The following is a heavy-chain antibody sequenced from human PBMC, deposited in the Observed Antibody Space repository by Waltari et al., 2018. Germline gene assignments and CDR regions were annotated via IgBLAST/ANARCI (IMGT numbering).Heavy chain of an antibody. Sequence: QVQLQESGPGLVKPSETLSLTCTVSGDSISTYSWNWIRQPPGKGLEWIGYICSSGRTNYKPSLKSRVSMSIDTSKNQFSLELTSVTAADTAVYYCARAAGYSASCVDPWGQGTLVTVSS. V-gene: IGHV4-59*01. J-gene: IGHJ5*02. CDR1: GDSISTYS. CDR3: ARAAGYSASCVDP. CDR2: ICSSGRT. D-gene: IGHD2-2*01.